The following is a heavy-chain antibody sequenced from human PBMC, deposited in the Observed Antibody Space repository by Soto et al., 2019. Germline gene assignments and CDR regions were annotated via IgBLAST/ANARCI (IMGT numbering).Heavy chain of an antibody. D-gene: IGHD6-13*01. Sequence: QVQLVESGGGVVQPGRSLRLSCAASGFTFSSYGMHWVRQAPGKGLEWVAVISYDGSNKYYADSVKGLFTIYRDNSKNTRYLQMHSLRAEDTAVYYCAKAIAGYWGQGTLVTVSS. J-gene: IGHJ4*02. CDR2: ISYDGSNK. CDR3: AKAIAGY. CDR1: GFTFSSYG. V-gene: IGHV3-30*18.